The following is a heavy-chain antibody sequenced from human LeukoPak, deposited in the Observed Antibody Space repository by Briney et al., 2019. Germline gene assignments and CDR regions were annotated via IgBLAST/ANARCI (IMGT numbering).Heavy chain of an antibody. V-gene: IGHV3-11*06. CDR2: ISSSSSYI. Sequence: VKPGGSLRLSCAASGFTFSDYYMSWIRQAPGKGLEWVSSISSSSSYIYYADSVKGRFTISRDNAKNSLYLQMNSLRAEDTAVYYCASGDCSGGSCYFGGIDYWGQGTLVTVSS. CDR1: GFTFSDYY. CDR3: ASGDCSGGSCYFGGIDY. J-gene: IGHJ4*02. D-gene: IGHD2-15*01.